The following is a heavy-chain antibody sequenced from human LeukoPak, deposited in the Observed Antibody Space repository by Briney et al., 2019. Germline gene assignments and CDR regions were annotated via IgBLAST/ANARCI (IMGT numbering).Heavy chain of an antibody. CDR3: ARPFYSYGGYFDY. J-gene: IGHJ4*02. Sequence: ASVKVSCKASGYTFTSYAMHWVRQAPGQRFEWMGWINAGNGNTKYSQKFQGRVTITRDTSASTAYMELSSLRSEDTAVYYCARPFYSYGGYFDYWGQGTLVTVSS. D-gene: IGHD5-18*01. CDR2: INAGNGNT. V-gene: IGHV1-3*01. CDR1: GYTFTSYA.